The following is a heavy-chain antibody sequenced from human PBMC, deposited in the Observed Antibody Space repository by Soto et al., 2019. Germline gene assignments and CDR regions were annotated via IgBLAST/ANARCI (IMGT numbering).Heavy chain of an antibody. V-gene: IGHV3-48*03. Sequence: GGSLRLSCAASGFTFSRYEMNWVRQAPGKGLQWLSYISGNGSTIHYADSVKGRFTISRDNAQKQLYLXMXXXXAEDTALYYXXXXXXRXXEXPTKGYSYXGMXLCVXGTTXTVS. D-gene: IGHD3-3*01. CDR2: ISGNGSTI. CDR3: XXXXXRXXEXPTKGYSYXGMXL. J-gene: IGHJ6*02. CDR1: GFTFSRYE.